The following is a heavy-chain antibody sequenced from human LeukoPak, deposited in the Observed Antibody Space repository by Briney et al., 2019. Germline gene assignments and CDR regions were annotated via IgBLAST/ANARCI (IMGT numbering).Heavy chain of an antibody. CDR1: GGTFISYA. V-gene: IGHV1-69*13. CDR2: IIPIFGTA. Sequence: SVKVSCKVSGGTFISYAISWVRQAPGQGLEWMGGIIPIFGTANYAQKFQGRVTITADESTSTAYMELSSLRSEDTAVYYCARGEQPVDGMDVWGQGTTVTVSS. D-gene: IGHD6-6*01. CDR3: ARGEQPVDGMDV. J-gene: IGHJ6*02.